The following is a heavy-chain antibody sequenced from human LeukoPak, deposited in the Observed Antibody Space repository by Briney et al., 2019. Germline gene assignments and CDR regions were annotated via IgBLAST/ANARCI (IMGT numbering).Heavy chain of an antibody. Sequence: GGSLRLSCAASGFTFSSYAMSWVRQAPGKGLEWVSAISGSGGSTYYADSVKGRFTISRDNSKNTLYLQLDSLRAEDTAVYYCAKVGGDYTPYYFDYWGQGTLVTVSS. V-gene: IGHV3-23*01. D-gene: IGHD4-17*01. CDR2: ISGSGGST. CDR1: GFTFSSYA. CDR3: AKVGGDYTPYYFDY. J-gene: IGHJ4*02.